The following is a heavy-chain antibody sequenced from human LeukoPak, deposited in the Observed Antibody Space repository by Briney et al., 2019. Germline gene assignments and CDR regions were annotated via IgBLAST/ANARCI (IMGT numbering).Heavy chain of an antibody. CDR3: ARDLECSSTSCSLPFDY. D-gene: IGHD2-2*01. V-gene: IGHV3-48*01. CDR1: GFTFSSYS. Sequence: QPGGSLRLSCAASGFTFSSYSMNWVRQAPGKGLEWVSYISSSSSTIYYADSGKGRFTISRDNAKNSLYLQMNSLRAEDTAVYYCARDLECSSTSCSLPFDYWGQGTLVTVSS. CDR2: ISSSSSTI. J-gene: IGHJ4*02.